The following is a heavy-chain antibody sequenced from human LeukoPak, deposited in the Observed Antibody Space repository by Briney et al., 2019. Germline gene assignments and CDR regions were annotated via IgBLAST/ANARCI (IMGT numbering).Heavy chain of an antibody. CDR3: TTIARRALYFQH. CDR1: GFTFSNAW. V-gene: IGHV3-15*01. CDR2: IKSKTDGGTT. D-gene: IGHD1-14*01. J-gene: IGHJ1*01. Sequence: GGPLRLSCAASGFTFSNAWMSWVRQAPGKGLEWVGRIKSKTDGGTTDYAAPVKGRFTISRDDSKNTLYLQMNSLKTEDTAVYYCTTIARRALYFQHWGQGTLVTVSS.